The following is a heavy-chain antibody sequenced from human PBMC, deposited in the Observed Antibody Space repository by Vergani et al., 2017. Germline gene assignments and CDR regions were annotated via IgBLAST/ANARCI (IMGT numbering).Heavy chain of an antibody. Sequence: QVQLQESAPGLLKTSETLSRTCNVSGVSITRGNYWGWVRQSPGTGLEWIASVFHLGTVYYNPSLRSRVRISIDAYTVLSLRLQSVTAADTAVYFCVRELYSRGPFDVWGQGSLVTVSS. CDR1: GVSITRGNY. J-gene: IGHJ4*01. CDR3: VRELYSRGPFDV. D-gene: IGHD3-22*01. V-gene: IGHV4-38-2*02. CDR2: VFHLGTV.